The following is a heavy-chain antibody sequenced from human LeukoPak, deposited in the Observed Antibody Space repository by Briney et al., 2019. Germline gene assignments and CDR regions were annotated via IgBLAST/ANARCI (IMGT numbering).Heavy chain of an antibody. V-gene: IGHV4-61*02. CDR1: GGSISSSSYY. Sequence: SETLSLTCTVSGGSISSSSYYWSWIRQPAGKGLEWIGRIYTSGSTNYNLSLKSRVTISVDTSKNQFSLKLSSVTAADTAVYYCARDGSSGWYSYYFDYWGQGTLVTVSS. J-gene: IGHJ4*02. CDR2: IYTSGST. D-gene: IGHD6-19*01. CDR3: ARDGSSGWYSYYFDY.